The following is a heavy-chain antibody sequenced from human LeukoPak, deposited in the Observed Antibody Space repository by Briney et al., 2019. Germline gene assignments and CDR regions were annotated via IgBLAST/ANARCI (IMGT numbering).Heavy chain of an antibody. Sequence: ASVKVSCKASGYTFTGYYIHWVRQAPGQGLEWMGWINPNSGGTNYAQKFQGRVTMTRDTSIRTAYMELSRLRSDDTAMYYCARELPAAMHFFDYWGQGTLVTVSS. CDR2: INPNSGGT. CDR3: ARELPAAMHFFDY. CDR1: GYTFTGYY. D-gene: IGHD2-2*01. J-gene: IGHJ4*02. V-gene: IGHV1-2*02.